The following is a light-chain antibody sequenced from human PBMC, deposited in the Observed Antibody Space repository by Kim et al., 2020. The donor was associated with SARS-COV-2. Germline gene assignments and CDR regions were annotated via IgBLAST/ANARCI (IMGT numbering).Light chain of an antibody. CDR2: WAS. CDR3: QQYYSTPFT. CDR1: QSVLYSSNNKNY. V-gene: IGKV4-1*01. Sequence: ATINCKSSQSVLYSSNNKNYLAWYQQKPGQPPKLLIYWASTRESGVPDRFSGSGSGTDFTLTISSLQAEDVAVYYCQQYYSTPFTFGQGTRLEIK. J-gene: IGKJ5*01.